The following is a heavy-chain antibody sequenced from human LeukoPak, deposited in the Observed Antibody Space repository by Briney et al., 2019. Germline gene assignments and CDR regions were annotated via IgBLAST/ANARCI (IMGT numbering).Heavy chain of an antibody. V-gene: IGHV4-59*01. CDR1: GGSISSYY. CDR3: ARDTGYCSGGSCYHNYFDY. Sequence: SETLSLTCTVSGGSISSYYWSWIRQPPGKGLEWIGYIYYTGNSNCNPSLESRITISIDTSKNQFSLKLSSVTAADTAMYYCARDTGYCSGGSCYHNYFDYWGQGTLVTVSS. CDR2: IYYTGNS. D-gene: IGHD2-15*01. J-gene: IGHJ4*02.